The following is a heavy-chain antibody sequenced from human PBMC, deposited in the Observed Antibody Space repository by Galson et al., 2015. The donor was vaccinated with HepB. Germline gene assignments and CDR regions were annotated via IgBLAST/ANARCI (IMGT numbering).Heavy chain of an antibody. CDR1: GFTFSSYA. D-gene: IGHD2-15*01. Sequence: SLRLSCAASGFTFSSYAMHWVRQTPDEGLEWVATIYYDGSKKYYADSVKGRFTISRDSSKNTLYLEMNSLRAEDTAVYYCARGLICGGGSCYRSSDFWGQGTLVTVSS. CDR3: ARGLICGGGSCYRSSDF. CDR2: IYYDGSKK. V-gene: IGHV3-30*04. J-gene: IGHJ4*02.